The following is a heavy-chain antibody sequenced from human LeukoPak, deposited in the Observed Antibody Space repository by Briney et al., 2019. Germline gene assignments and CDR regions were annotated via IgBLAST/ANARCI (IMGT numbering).Heavy chain of an antibody. CDR2: IYYSGTT. CDR1: CGSISSGGFF. J-gene: IGHJ4*02. D-gene: IGHD2-21*02. V-gene: IGHV4-31*03. Sequence: TPFLTPPVSCGSISSGGFFLSWVRPPPRKGLGWIGYIYYSGTTYYNPSLQSRVTISVDTSKNQFSLKLSSVTAADTAVYYCAREPVTAIFDYWGQGTLVTVSS. CDR3: AREPVTAIFDY.